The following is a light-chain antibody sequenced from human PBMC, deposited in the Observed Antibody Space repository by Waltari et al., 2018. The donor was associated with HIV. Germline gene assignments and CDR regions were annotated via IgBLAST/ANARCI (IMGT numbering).Light chain of an antibody. CDR2: DVF. CDR3: SSFTRMGGV. V-gene: IGLV2-14*01. J-gene: IGLJ1*01. CDR1: TGAPALYSY. Sequence: QSALTHPASVSASPGESINFPCNGPTGAPALYSYVSWYRHLQGDVPQLLLYDVFKRPSGISVGVSGTRSGGAASLTSSRLQTDDDGDYFCSSFTRMGGVFGPGT.